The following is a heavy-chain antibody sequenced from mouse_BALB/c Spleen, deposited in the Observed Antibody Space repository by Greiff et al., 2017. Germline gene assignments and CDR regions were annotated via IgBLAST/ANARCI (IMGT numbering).Heavy chain of an antibody. CDR3: ARGLYYFDY. J-gene: IGHJ2*01. V-gene: IGHV7-3*02. CDR1: GFTFTDYY. CDR2: IRNKANGYTT. Sequence: EVKLVESGGGLVQPGGSLRLSCATSGFTFTDYYMSWVRQPPGKALEWLGFIRNKANGYTTEYSASVKGRFTISRDNSQSILYLQMNTLRAEDSATYYCARGLYYFDYWGQGTTLTVSS.